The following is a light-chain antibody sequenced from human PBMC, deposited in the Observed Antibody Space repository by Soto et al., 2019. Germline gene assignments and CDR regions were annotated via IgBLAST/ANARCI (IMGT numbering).Light chain of an antibody. J-gene: IGKJ3*01. Sequence: DIQMTQSPSSVSASVGERVTITCRATQGIGSWLGWYQQKPGKAPKLLIYAAASLQSGVPSRFSATFSGTEFTLTISSLQPEDLATYFCHQANSFPLTFGPGTKVDLK. CDR2: AAA. CDR1: QGIGSW. CDR3: HQANSFPLT. V-gene: IGKV1-12*01.